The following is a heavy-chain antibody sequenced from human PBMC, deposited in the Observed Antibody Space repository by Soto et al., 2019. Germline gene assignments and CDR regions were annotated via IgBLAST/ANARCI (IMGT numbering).Heavy chain of an antibody. CDR3: ARDLVVVPAAISGGSDY. D-gene: IGHD2-2*02. CDR1: GYTFTSYG. J-gene: IGHJ4*02. Sequence: QVQLVQSGAAVKKPGASVKVSCKASGYTFTSYGISWVRQAPGQGLEWMGWISAYNGNTNYAQKLQGRVTMTTDTSTSTAYMELRSLRSDDTAVYYCARDLVVVPAAISGGSDYWGQGTLVTVSS. CDR2: ISAYNGNT. V-gene: IGHV1-18*01.